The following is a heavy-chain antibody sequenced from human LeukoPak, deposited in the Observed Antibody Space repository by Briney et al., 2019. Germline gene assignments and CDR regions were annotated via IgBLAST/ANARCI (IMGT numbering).Heavy chain of an antibody. J-gene: IGHJ4*02. CDR1: GGSFSGYY. V-gene: IGHV4-34*01. CDR3: ARLSTYYDFWSPLDY. Sequence: SETLSLTCAVYGGSFSGYYWSWIRQPPGKGLERIGEINHSGSTNYNPSLKSRVTISVDTSKNQFSLKLSSVTAADTAVYYCARLSTYYDFWSPLDYWGQGTLVTVSS. D-gene: IGHD3-3*01. CDR2: INHSGST.